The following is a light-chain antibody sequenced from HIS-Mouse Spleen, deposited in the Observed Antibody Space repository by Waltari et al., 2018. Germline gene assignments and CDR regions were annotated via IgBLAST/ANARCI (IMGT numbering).Light chain of an antibody. CDR3: NSRDSSGNHLWV. CDR2: GKN. Sequence: SSELTQDPAVSVALGQTVRITCQGDSLRSYYASWYQPKPGQAPVLVIYGKNNRPSGIPDRFSGSSSGNTASLTITGAQAEDEADYYCNSRDSSGNHLWVFGGGTKLTVL. V-gene: IGLV3-19*01. J-gene: IGLJ3*02. CDR1: SLRSYY.